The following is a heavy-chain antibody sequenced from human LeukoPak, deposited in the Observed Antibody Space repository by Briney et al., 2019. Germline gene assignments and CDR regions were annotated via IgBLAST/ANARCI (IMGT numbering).Heavy chain of an antibody. Sequence: SETLSLTCTVSGASIYSGSHSWAWIRQPPGQGLEWIGGISYTGITSYNPSLKSRVTISVDTSKNHFSLKLTSVTAADAAVYYCARDFRFLDDYWGQGTLVTVSS. CDR1: GASIYSGSHS. V-gene: IGHV4-39*07. CDR2: ISYTGIT. CDR3: ARDFRFLDDY. D-gene: IGHD3-3*01. J-gene: IGHJ4*02.